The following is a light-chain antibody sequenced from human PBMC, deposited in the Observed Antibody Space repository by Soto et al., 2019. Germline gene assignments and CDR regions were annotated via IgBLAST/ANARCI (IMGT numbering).Light chain of an antibody. CDR1: QSVSSY. Sequence: EIVLTQSPATLSLSPGERATLSCRASQSVSSYLAWYQQKPGQAPRLLIYGASSRATGIPDGFSGSGSGTDFTLTISRLEPEDFAVYYCQQYGSSLITFGQGTRLEIK. J-gene: IGKJ5*01. CDR3: QQYGSSLIT. V-gene: IGKV3-20*01. CDR2: GAS.